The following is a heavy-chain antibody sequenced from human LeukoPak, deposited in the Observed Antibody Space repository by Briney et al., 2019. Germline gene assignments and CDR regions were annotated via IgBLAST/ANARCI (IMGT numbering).Heavy chain of an antibody. CDR2: IWYDGSKT. CDR1: GFTFSSYA. CDR3: ARERAPYYFDL. D-gene: IGHD2-21*01. V-gene: IGHV3-33*08. Sequence: GGSLRLSCAASGFTFSSYAMSWVRQAPGKGLEWVAVIWYDGSKTYHEDSVKGRFTISRVQSKNTLYLQMNSLRAEDTAVYYCARERAPYYFDLWGQGSLVTVS. J-gene: IGHJ4*02.